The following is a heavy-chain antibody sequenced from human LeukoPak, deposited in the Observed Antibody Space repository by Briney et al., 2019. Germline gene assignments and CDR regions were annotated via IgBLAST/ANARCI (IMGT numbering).Heavy chain of an antibody. J-gene: IGHJ4*02. D-gene: IGHD2-21*02. CDR1: GFTFSNYW. CDR3: AKEPAYCGGDCFSLLDY. CDR2: ISSDGSST. V-gene: IGHV3-74*01. Sequence: PGGSLRLSCAASGFTFSNYWMHWVRRAPGKGLVWVSRISSDGSSTSYAGSVKGRFTISRDNSKSTLYLQMNSLRPEDTAVYYCAKEPAYCGGDCFSLLDYWGQGSLVTVSS.